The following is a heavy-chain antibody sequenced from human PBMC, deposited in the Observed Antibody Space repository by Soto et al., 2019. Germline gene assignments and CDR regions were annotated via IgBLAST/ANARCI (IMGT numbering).Heavy chain of an antibody. J-gene: IGHJ6*02. CDR2: IIPISVTA. V-gene: IGHV1-69*01. CDR3: ARSQGSSTSLEIYYYYYYGMDV. D-gene: IGHD2-2*01. Sequence: QVQLVQSGAEVKKPGSSVKVSCKASGGTFSSYAIGWVRQAPGQGLEGRGGIIPISVTATYEQKFQGRVTITADESTSTAYMELSSLRSEDTAVYYCARSQGSSTSLEIYYYYYYGMDVWGQGTTVTVSS. CDR1: GGTFSSYA.